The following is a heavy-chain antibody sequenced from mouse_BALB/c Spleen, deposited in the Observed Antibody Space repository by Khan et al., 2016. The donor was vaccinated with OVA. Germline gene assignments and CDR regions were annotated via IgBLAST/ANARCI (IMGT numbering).Heavy chain of an antibody. CDR3: TRIYRSDFDY. V-gene: IGHV1-20*02. CDR1: GYSFTGYF. D-gene: IGHD1-1*01. CDR2: INPHIGET. Sequence: VRLQQSGPELVRPGASVKISCKASGYSFTGYFMNWVMQSHGKSLEWIGRINPHIGETFYNQRFKDKATLTVDESSSTAHMEIRSRASEDSAVYYCTRIYRSDFDYWGQGTTLTVSS. J-gene: IGHJ2*01.